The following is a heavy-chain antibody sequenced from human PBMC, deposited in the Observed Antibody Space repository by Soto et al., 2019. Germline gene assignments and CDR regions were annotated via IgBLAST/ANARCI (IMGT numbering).Heavy chain of an antibody. J-gene: IGHJ4*02. Sequence: QITLKESGPTLVKPTQTLTLTCTFSGFSLTTSGVGVGWIRQPPGKALEWLAFIYWDDDKSYSPSLKSRLTTTKNTSKNQVVLTMTNMDPVDTATYYCANPYCDTSGDYGYFDYWGQGTLVTVSS. D-gene: IGHD3-22*01. V-gene: IGHV2-5*02. CDR1: GFSLTTSGVG. CDR3: ANPYCDTSGDYGYFDY. CDR2: IYWDDDK.